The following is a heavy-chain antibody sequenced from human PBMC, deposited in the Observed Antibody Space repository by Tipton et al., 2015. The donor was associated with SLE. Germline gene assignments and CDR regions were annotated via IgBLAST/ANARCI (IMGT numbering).Heavy chain of an antibody. CDR2: IYYSGST. V-gene: IGHV4-59*01. Sequence: TLSLTCTVSGGSISSYYWSWIRQPPGKGLEWIGYIYYSGSTNYNPSLKSRVTISLDRSENQFSLRLSSVTAADTAVYYCARAGSGADYGDYSPNWYFDLWGRGTLVTVSS. CDR1: GGSISSYY. D-gene: IGHD4-17*01. J-gene: IGHJ2*01. CDR3: ARAGSGADYGDYSPNWYFDL.